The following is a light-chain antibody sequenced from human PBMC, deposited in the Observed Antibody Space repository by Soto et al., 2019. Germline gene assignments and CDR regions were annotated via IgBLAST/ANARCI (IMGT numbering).Light chain of an antibody. V-gene: IGLV1-40*01. CDR3: QSFDTSLSGFVV. CDR1: SSNIGAGSD. Sequence: QSVLTQPPSMSGAPGQRVTISCTGSSSNIGAGSDVHWYQQHPGTAPKLLIFDNNNRPSGVPDRFSGSKSDTSASLAITGLQAEDEADYSCQSFDTSLSGFVVFGGGTKLTVL. CDR2: DNN. J-gene: IGLJ2*01.